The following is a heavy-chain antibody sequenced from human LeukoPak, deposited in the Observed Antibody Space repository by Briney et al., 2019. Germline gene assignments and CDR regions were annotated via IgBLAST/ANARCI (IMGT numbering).Heavy chain of an antibody. CDR2: IKQDGSEK. CDR1: GFTFSSYW. Sequence: PGGSLRLSRAASGFTFSSYWMSWVRQAPGKGLEWVANIKQDGSEKYYVDSVKGRFTISRDNAKNSLYLQMNSLRAEDTAVYYCAVAAAGTIFDYWGQGTLVTVSS. V-gene: IGHV3-7*01. D-gene: IGHD6-13*01. CDR3: AVAAAGTIFDY. J-gene: IGHJ4*02.